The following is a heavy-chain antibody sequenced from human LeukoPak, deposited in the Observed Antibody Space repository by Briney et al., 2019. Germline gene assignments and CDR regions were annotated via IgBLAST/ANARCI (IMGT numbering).Heavy chain of an antibody. Sequence: ASVKVSCKTSSDTFNNNGISWVRQAPGQGLEWMGWISAYNGDSKYAQKFQGRVTMTTDTSTSTAYMELRSLTSGDTAIYYCARDAIAALPSFFDFWGQGTLIIVSS. J-gene: IGHJ4*02. D-gene: IGHD6-13*01. CDR2: ISAYNGDS. V-gene: IGHV1-18*01. CDR3: ARDAIAALPSFFDF. CDR1: SDTFNNNG.